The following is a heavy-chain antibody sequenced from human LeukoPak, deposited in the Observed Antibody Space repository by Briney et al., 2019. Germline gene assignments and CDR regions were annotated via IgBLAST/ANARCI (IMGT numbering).Heavy chain of an antibody. CDR1: GFTFSSYA. CDR3: ARDGLLGYFDY. V-gene: IGHV3-30-3*01. CDR2: ISYDGSNK. D-gene: IGHD1-26*01. Sequence: GRSLRLSCAASGFTFSSYAMHWVRQAPGKGLEWVAVISYDGSNKYYADSVKGRFTISRDNSKNTLYLQMNSLRAEDTAVNYCARDGLLGYFDYWGQGTLVTVSS. J-gene: IGHJ4*02.